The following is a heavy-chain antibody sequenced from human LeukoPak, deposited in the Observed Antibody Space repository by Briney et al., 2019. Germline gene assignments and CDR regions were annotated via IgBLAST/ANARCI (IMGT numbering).Heavy chain of an antibody. CDR1: GFTVSSNF. CDR3: ARSRRDDDSLVHFDY. V-gene: IGHV3-66*01. J-gene: IGHJ4*02. D-gene: IGHD4-17*01. CDR2: IYSGGST. Sequence: GESLRLSCAASGFTVSSNFMSWVRQAPGKGLEWVSVIYSGGSTYYADSVKGRFTISRDNSKNTLYLQMNSLRAEDTAVYYCARSRRDDDSLVHFDYWGQGTLVTVSS.